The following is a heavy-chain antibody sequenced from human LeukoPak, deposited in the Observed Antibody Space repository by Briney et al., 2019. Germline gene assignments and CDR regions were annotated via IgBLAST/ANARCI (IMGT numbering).Heavy chain of an antibody. V-gene: IGHV3-33*01. CDR1: GLTFSIYG. CDR2: ISNDGRNQ. J-gene: IGHJ4*02. D-gene: IGHD1-26*01. Sequence: PGTSLRLSCAASGLTFSIYGWHWVRQAPGKGLVWVAVISNDGRNQHYADSVRGRFTISRDDSKTTVYLEMNSLRVEDTALYYCARDGSGRDIDFWGQGTQVTVSS. CDR3: ARDGSGRDIDF.